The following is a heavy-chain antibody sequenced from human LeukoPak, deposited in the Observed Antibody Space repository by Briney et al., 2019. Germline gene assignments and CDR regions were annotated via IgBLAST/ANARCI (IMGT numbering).Heavy chain of an antibody. CDR1: GFTFSSYW. D-gene: IGHD3-10*01. CDR3: ASDGSGSHLFGGAFDI. CDR2: IKQDGSEK. J-gene: IGHJ3*02. V-gene: IGHV3-7*01. Sequence: GGSLRLSCAASGFTFSSYWMSWVRQAPGKGLEWVANIKQDGSEKYYVDSVKGRFTISRDNAKNSLYLQMNSLRAEDTAVYYCASDGSGSHLFGGAFDIWGQGTMVTVSS.